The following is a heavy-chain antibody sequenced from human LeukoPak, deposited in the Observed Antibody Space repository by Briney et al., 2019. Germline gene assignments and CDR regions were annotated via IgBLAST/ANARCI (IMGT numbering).Heavy chain of an antibody. CDR3: TRFTVVTPTDY. V-gene: IGHV3-49*04. CDR2: IRSKAYGGTT. CDR1: GFPLGDYA. J-gene: IGHJ4*02. Sequence: GGPLSLSCTASGFPLGDYAMRWVRQAPGEGLEWVGFIRSKAYGGTTEYAASVKGRFTISRDDSKSIAYLQMNSLKTEDTAVYYCTRFTVVTPTDYWGQGTLVTVSS. D-gene: IGHD4-23*01.